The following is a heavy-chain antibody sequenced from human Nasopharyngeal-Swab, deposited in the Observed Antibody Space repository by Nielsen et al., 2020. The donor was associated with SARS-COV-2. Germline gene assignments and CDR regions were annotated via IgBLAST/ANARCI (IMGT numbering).Heavy chain of an antibody. V-gene: IGHV3-30*18. CDR2: ISYDGSNK. D-gene: IGHD1-26*01. Sequence: GGSLRLSFAPSGFTFSSLGMHGARRAPGKGLEWVAVISYDGSNKYYADSVKGRFTISRDNSKNTLYLQMNSLRAEDTAVYYCAKDGRVGATYFDYWGQGTLVTVSS. J-gene: IGHJ4*02. CDR3: AKDGRVGATYFDY. CDR1: GFTFSSLG.